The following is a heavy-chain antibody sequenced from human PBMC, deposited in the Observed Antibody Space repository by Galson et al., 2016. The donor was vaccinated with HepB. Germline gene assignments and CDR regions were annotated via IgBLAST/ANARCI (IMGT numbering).Heavy chain of an antibody. Sequence: SLRLSCAASGLTVCDYGMNWVRQAPGKGLEWVAFMWHDGSKTYYPDSLRGRFTISRDTSKNTLYLQIDSLRVEDTAVYYGARGAYNWNDVVFLFDPWGQGTLVTVSS. D-gene: IGHD1-20*01. V-gene: IGHV3-33*01. CDR2: MWHDGSKT. CDR3: ARGAYNWNDVVFLFDP. J-gene: IGHJ5*02. CDR1: GLTVCDYG.